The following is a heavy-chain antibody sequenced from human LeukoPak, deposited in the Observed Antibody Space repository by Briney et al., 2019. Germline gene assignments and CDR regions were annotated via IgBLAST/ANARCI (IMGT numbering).Heavy chain of an antibody. J-gene: IGHJ4*02. Sequence: GGSLRLSCAASGFTFSSYSMNWVRQAPGKGLEWVSYISSSSNTIYYADSVKGRFTISRDNAKNSLYLQMNSLRAEDTAVYYCARTLYFDYWGQGTLVTISS. CDR2: ISSSSNTI. CDR1: GFTFSSYS. D-gene: IGHD3-16*01. V-gene: IGHV3-48*01. CDR3: ARTLYFDY.